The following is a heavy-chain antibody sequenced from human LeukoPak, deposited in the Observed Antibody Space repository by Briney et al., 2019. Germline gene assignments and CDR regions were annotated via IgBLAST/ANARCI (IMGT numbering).Heavy chain of an antibody. J-gene: IGHJ4*02. Sequence: PGGSLRLSCAASGFTFSSYWMSWVRQAPGKGLEWVANIKQDGSEKYYVDSVKGRFTISRDNAKNSLYLQINSLRAEDTAVYYCAREEEGAWGVFDYWGQGTLVTVSS. CDR3: AREEEGAWGVFDY. V-gene: IGHV3-7*01. CDR1: GFTFSSYW. D-gene: IGHD1-26*01. CDR2: IKQDGSEK.